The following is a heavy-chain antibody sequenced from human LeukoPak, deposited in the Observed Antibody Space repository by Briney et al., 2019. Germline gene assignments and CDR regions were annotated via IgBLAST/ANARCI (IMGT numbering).Heavy chain of an antibody. CDR2: INAGNGNT. J-gene: IGHJ4*02. V-gene: IGHV1-3*01. D-gene: IGHD6-13*01. CDR1: GYTFTSYA. CDR3: ARPGSSSWYFPGLEDYFDY. Sequence: ASVKVSCKASGYTFTSYAMHWVRQAPGQRLEWMGWINAGNGNTKYSQKFQGRVTITRDTSASTAYMELSSLRSEDTAVYYCARPGSSSWYFPGLEDYFDYWGQGTLVTVSS.